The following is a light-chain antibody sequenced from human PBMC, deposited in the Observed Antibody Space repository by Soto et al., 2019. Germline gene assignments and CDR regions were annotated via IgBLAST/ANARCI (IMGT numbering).Light chain of an antibody. V-gene: IGLV1-44*01. J-gene: IGLJ7*01. CDR2: SNN. CDR3: AAWDDSLNGAV. CDR1: SSNIGSNT. Sequence: QSALTQPPSASGTPGQRVTISCSGSSSNIGSNTVNWYQQLPGTAPKLLIYSNNQRPSGVPDRFSGSKSGTSASLAISGLQYEDEADYYCAAWDDSLNGAVFGGCTQLTVL.